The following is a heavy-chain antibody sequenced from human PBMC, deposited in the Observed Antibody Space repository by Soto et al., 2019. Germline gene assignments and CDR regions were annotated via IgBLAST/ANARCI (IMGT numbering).Heavy chain of an antibody. J-gene: IGHJ5*02. Sequence: SETLSLTCTVSGGSISGYYWSWIRQPPGRGLEWIGHIYHGGTTFYNPSLKSRVAISEDRSKNQFSLNLSSVTAADTAVYYCARGRTGLFCSRNKCPGSWFDPWGQGTLVTVSS. CDR3: ARGRTGLFCSRNKCPGSWFDP. CDR1: GGSISGYY. V-gene: IGHV4-30-2*01. CDR2: IYHGGTT. D-gene: IGHD2-2*01.